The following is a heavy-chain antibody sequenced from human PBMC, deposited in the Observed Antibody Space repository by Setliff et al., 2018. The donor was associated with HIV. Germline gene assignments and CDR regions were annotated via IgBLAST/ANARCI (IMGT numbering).Heavy chain of an antibody. J-gene: IGHJ6*03. D-gene: IGHD2-15*01. CDR1: GYSFTSYW. Sequence: GESLKISCKGSGYSFTSYWISWVRQMPGKGLEWMGRIDPSDSYTNYSPSFQGHVTISADKSISTAYLQWSSLKASDTAMYYCATTRGYCSGGSCYSPPYMDVWGKGATVTVSS. CDR3: ATTRGYCSGGSCYSPPYMDV. CDR2: IDPSDSYT. V-gene: IGHV5-10-1*01.